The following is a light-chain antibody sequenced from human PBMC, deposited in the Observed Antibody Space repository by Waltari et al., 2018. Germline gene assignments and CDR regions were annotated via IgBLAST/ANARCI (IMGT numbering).Light chain of an antibody. J-gene: IGKJ4*01. CDR2: WAS. CDR3: QQYYSTPFT. V-gene: IGKV4-1*01. CDR1: QTLLYSSTNKKY. Sequence: DIVMTQSPDSLTVSLGERATINCKSSQTLLYSSTNKKYLAWYQQKPGQSPKLLIYWASPRESVVPDRFSGSGSGTDFTLTISSLQTEDVAVYYCQQYYSTPFTFGGGTKVEIK.